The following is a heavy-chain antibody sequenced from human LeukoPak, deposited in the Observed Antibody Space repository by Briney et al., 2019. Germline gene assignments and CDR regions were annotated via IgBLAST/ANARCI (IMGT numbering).Heavy chain of an antibody. J-gene: IGHJ3*02. V-gene: IGHV3-23*01. CDR2: ISGSDGNT. CDR3: ARDLEVVGRNAFDI. Sequence: GGSLRLSCAASGFTFSSYAMNWVRQAPGKGQEWVSTISGSDGNTYYADSVKGRFTISRDNSKNTLYLQMNSLRAEDTAVYYCARDLEVVGRNAFDIWGQGTMVTVSS. CDR1: GFTFSSYA. D-gene: IGHD2-15*01.